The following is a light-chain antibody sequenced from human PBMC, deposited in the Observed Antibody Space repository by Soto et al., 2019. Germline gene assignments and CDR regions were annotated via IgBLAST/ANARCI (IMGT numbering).Light chain of an antibody. CDR1: SSDVGGYNY. Sequence: QSALTQPASGSGSPGQSITISCTGTSSDVGGYNYVSWYQQHPGKAPKLMIYEVSNRPSGVSNRFSGSKSGNTASLTISGLQAEHEADYYCSSYTSSSTLYVSGTGTKVTVL. CDR3: SSYTSSSTLYV. J-gene: IGLJ1*01. CDR2: EVS. V-gene: IGLV2-14*01.